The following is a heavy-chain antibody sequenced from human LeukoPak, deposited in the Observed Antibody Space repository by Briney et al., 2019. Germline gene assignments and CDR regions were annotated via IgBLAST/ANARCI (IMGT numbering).Heavy chain of an antibody. CDR3: ARARVGYYDSSGYPYYFDY. D-gene: IGHD3-22*01. Sequence: SGTLSLTCAVSGGSISSSNWWSWVRQPPGKGLEWIGEIYHSGSTNYNPSLKSRVTISVDKSKNQFSLKLSSVTAADTAVYYCARARVGYYDSSGYPYYFDYWGQGTLVTVSS. V-gene: IGHV4-4*02. CDR1: GGSISSSNW. CDR2: IYHSGST. J-gene: IGHJ4*02.